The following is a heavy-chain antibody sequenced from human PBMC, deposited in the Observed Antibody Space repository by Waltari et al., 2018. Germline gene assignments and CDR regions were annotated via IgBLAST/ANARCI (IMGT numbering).Heavy chain of an antibody. CDR2: IYYSGST. J-gene: IGHJ4*02. CDR3: AGTTYGDYVGFFDY. Sequence: QLQLQESGPGLVKPSATLSLTCPVSGGSISSRSYYWGWIRQPPGKGLAWIGSIYYSGSTHYNPSLKSRVTISVDTSKNQFSLKLSSVTAADTAVYYCAGTTYGDYVGFFDYWGQGTLVTVSS. V-gene: IGHV4-39*07. CDR1: GGSISSRSYY. D-gene: IGHD4-17*01.